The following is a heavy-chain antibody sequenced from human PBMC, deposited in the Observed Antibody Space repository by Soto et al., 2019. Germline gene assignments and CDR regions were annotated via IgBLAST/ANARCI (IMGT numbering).Heavy chain of an antibody. Sequence: GGSLRLSCAVSGFMFSACEMSWVRQAPGKGLEWISYIGGSGFTIYYADSVRGRFTISRDNAKNAVYLQMDSLRADDTAVYYCARMVEAAAGGFDYWRLGSLVTVSS. CDR2: IGGSGFTI. CDR1: GFMFSACE. V-gene: IGHV3-48*03. D-gene: IGHD2-15*01. J-gene: IGHJ4*02. CDR3: ARMVEAAAGGFDY.